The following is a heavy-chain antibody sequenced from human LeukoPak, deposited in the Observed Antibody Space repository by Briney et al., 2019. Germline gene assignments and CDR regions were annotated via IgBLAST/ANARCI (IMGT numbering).Heavy chain of an antibody. Sequence: PGGSLRLSCAASGFTFGDYVMTWARQAPGKGLEWVANIKQDGSEKYYVDSVKGRFTISRDNAKNSLYLQMNSLRAEDTAVYYCARDRIFDYWGQGTLVTVSS. CDR1: GFTFGDYV. CDR2: IKQDGSEK. CDR3: ARDRIFDY. D-gene: IGHD2/OR15-2a*01. V-gene: IGHV3-7*01. J-gene: IGHJ4*02.